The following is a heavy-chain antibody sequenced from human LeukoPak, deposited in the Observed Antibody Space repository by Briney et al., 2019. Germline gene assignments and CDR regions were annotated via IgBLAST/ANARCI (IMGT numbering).Heavy chain of an antibody. Sequence: SETLSLTCTVSGGSISSGDYYWSWIRQPTGKGLEWNGYICYSGSTYYNPSLKSRVTISVDTSKNQFSLKLSSVTAADTAVYYCARNIAAAGTGSLDYWGQGTLVTVSS. D-gene: IGHD6-13*01. CDR2: ICYSGST. V-gene: IGHV4-30-4*01. J-gene: IGHJ4*02. CDR3: ARNIAAAGTGSLDY. CDR1: GGSISSGDYY.